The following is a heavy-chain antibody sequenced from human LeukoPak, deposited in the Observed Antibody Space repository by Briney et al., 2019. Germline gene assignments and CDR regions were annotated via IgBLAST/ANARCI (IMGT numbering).Heavy chain of an antibody. CDR3: ARDFSSSSTVYYYYYMDV. J-gene: IGHJ6*03. CDR1: DFSIDSVYY. CDR2: ISYSGTT. D-gene: IGHD6-6*01. V-gene: IGHV4-38-2*02. Sequence: SETLSLTCSVSDFSIDSVYYWGWIRQPPRKGLEWIGTISYSGTTYYSPSFKSRVTISLDTSKNQFSLKLSSVTAADTAIYYCARDFSSSSTVYYYYYMDVWGKGTTVTVSS.